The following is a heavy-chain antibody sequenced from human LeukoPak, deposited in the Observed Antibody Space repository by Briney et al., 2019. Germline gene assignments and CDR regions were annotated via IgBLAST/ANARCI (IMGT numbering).Heavy chain of an antibody. Sequence: AASVKVSCKASGYTFTGYYMHWVRQAPGQGLEWMGWINPNSGGTNYAQKFQGRVTMTGDTSISTAYMELSRLRSDDTAVYYCARTYYYGSGSRIDYWGQGTLVTVSS. D-gene: IGHD3-10*01. V-gene: IGHV1-2*02. CDR1: GYTFTGYY. CDR3: ARTYYYGSGSRIDY. J-gene: IGHJ4*02. CDR2: INPNSGGT.